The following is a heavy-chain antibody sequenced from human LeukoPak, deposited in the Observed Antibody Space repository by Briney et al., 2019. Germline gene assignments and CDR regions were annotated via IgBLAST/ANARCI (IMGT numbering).Heavy chain of an antibody. CDR2: ISSSGSTI. D-gene: IGHD6-19*01. CDR3: ARDREWSRVYQYMDV. J-gene: IGHJ6*04. Sequence: GGSLRLSCAASGFTFSSYEMNWVRQAPGKGLEWVSYISSSGSTIYYADSVKGRFTISRDNAKNSLYLQMSSLRAEDTAVYYCARDREWSRVYQYMDVWGKGTTVTVSS. CDR1: GFTFSSYE. V-gene: IGHV3-48*03.